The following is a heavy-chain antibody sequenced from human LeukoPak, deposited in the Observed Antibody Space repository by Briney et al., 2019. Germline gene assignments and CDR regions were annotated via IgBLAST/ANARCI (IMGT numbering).Heavy chain of an antibody. J-gene: IGHJ4*02. CDR1: GFTFSTYW. Sequence: GALRLSCAASGFTFSTYWLCWVRQAPGKGLVWVSRIHGDEVTTAYADSMKGRFTISRDNAKNTLYLQMNSLRVEDTAVYYCARGGTYSLSPLDYWGQGTLVTVSS. V-gene: IGHV3-74*01. D-gene: IGHD3-16*01. CDR3: ARGGTYSLSPLDY. CDR2: IHGDEVTT.